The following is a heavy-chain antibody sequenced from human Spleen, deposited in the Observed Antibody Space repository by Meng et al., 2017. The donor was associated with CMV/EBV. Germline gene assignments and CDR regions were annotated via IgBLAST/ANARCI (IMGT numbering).Heavy chain of an antibody. CDR1: YTFTSYD. CDR2: MNPNSGNT. CDR3: ARRMSYTAHSSWYVFDY. V-gene: IGHV1-8*01. Sequence: YTFTSYDINWVRQATGQGLEWMGWMNPNSGNTGYAQKFQGRVTMTRNTSISTAYMELSSLRSEDTAVYYCARRMSYTAHSSWYVFDYWGQGTLVTVSS. D-gene: IGHD6-13*01. J-gene: IGHJ4*02.